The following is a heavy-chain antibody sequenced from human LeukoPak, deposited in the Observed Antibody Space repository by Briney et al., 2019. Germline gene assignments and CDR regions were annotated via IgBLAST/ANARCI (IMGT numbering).Heavy chain of an antibody. D-gene: IGHD7-27*01. CDR2: IGSSGGST. CDR1: GLTFNNFA. V-gene: IGHV3-23*01. J-gene: IGHJ6*02. Sequence: GGSLRLSCEASGLTFNNFAMHWVRQSSGKGLEWVSGIGSSGGSTYYASSAKGRFTISRDDSKNTLYLQMNGLRDEDTAVYYCARDGISNWGLHYGMDVWGQGTTVIVSS. CDR3: ARDGISNWGLHYGMDV.